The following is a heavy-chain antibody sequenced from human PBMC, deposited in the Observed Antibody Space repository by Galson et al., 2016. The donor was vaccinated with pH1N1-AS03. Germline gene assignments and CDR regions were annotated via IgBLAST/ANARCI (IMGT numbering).Heavy chain of an antibody. CDR2: ISYSGFT. Sequence: SETLSLTCTVSGGSITINYWIWIRQPPGKGLEWIGYISYSGFTNYNPSLKSRVTISVDTSKNQFSLKLTSVTAADTAVYFCASAGYHTPGYHYWGQGALVTVSS. V-gene: IGHV4-59*01. J-gene: IGHJ4*02. D-gene: IGHD3-16*02. CDR3: ASAGYHTPGYHY. CDR1: GGSITINY.